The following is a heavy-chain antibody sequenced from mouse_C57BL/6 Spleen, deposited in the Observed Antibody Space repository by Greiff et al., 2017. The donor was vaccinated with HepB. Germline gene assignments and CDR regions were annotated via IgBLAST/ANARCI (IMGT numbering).Heavy chain of an antibody. Sequence: VQLQQSGAELVRPGSSVKLSCKASGYTFTSYWMHWVKQRPIQGLEWIGNIDPSDSETHYNQKFKDKATLTVDKSSNTAYMQLSSLTSEDSAVYYCASDSSGYAWFAYWGQGTLVTVSA. J-gene: IGHJ3*01. CDR2: IDPSDSET. CDR1: GYTFTSYW. CDR3: ASDSSGYAWFAY. D-gene: IGHD3-2*02. V-gene: IGHV1-52*01.